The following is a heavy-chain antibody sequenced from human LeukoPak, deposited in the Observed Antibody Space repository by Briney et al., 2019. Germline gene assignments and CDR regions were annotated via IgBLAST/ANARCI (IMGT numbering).Heavy chain of an antibody. CDR3: TKEEQQLWFFDY. Sequence: GGSLRLSCAASGFTFSSNGMHWVRQAPGKGLEWVAFIRYDGNNQYYADSVKGRFTISRDNFKNTLYLQMNSLRAEDTAVYYCTKEEQQLWFFDYWGQGTLVTVSS. CDR2: IRYDGNNQ. CDR1: GFTFSSNG. D-gene: IGHD5-18*01. J-gene: IGHJ4*02. V-gene: IGHV3-30*02.